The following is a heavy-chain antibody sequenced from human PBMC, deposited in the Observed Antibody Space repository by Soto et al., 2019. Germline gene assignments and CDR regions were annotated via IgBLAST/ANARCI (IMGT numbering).Heavy chain of an antibody. CDR2: IIPIFGTA. CDR3: ERQPAHYHDSSGYYSDY. Sequence: SSVKVSCKASGGTFSSYAISWVRQAPGQGLEWMGGIIPIFGTANYAQKFQGRVTITADESTSTAYMELSSLRSEDTDVYYCERQPAHYHDSSGYYSDYWGQGTLVTVSS. V-gene: IGHV1-69*13. J-gene: IGHJ4*02. D-gene: IGHD3-22*01. CDR1: GGTFSSYA.